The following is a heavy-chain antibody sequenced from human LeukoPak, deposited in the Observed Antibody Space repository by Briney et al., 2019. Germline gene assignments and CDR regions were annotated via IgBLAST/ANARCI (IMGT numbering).Heavy chain of an antibody. CDR3: ARGGGSSYNWFDP. J-gene: IGHJ5*02. Sequence: SETLSLTCTVSGGSISSYYWSWIRQPPGKGLEWIGYIYYSGSTYYNPSLKSRVTISVDTSKNHFSLKLSSVTAADTAVYYCARGGGSSYNWFDPWGQGTLVTVSS. D-gene: IGHD1-26*01. CDR1: GGSISSYY. V-gene: IGHV4-59*01. CDR2: IYYSGST.